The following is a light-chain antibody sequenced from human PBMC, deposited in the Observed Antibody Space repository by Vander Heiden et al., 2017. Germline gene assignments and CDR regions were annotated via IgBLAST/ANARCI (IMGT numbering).Light chain of an antibody. J-gene: IGKJ1*01. V-gene: IGKV1-8*01. CDR3: RQDDTDHRT. Sequence: IRMTQSPSSFSASTGDRVTITCRASQGISSYLAWYQQKTGKAPKLLLYAVSAFLGRVPSPFSGSGSRADFPLTISCLPSEDFATSYFRQDDTDHRTFGQGTKVXIK. CDR2: AVS. CDR1: QGISSY.